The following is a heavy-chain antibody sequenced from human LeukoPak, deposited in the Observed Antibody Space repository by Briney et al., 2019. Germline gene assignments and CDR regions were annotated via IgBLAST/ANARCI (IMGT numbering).Heavy chain of an antibody. D-gene: IGHD2-2*01. V-gene: IGHV1-69*13. J-gene: IGHJ6*04. Sequence: SVKVSCKASGGTFSSHAISWVRQAPGQGLEWMGGIIPIFGTANYAQKFQGRVTITADESTSTAYMELSSLRSEDTAVCYCARDGYQLLQGDYYYGMDVWGKGTTVTVSS. CDR1: GGTFSSHA. CDR2: IIPIFGTA. CDR3: ARDGYQLLQGDYYYGMDV.